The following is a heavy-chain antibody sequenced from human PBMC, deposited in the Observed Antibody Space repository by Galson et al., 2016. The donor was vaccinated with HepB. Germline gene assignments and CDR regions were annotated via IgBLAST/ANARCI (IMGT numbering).Heavy chain of an antibody. D-gene: IGHD3-3*01. Sequence: SLRLSCAASGFTFSSRAMNWVRQAPGKGLEWVSYISSSSSYIYYADAVKGRFIISRDNAKKSLYLQMNSLGDEDTAVYYCARDAWSGYYARYAFDIWGQGTMVTVSS. CDR2: ISSSSSYI. J-gene: IGHJ3*02. CDR3: ARDAWSGYYARYAFDI. CDR1: GFTFSSRA. V-gene: IGHV3-21*01.